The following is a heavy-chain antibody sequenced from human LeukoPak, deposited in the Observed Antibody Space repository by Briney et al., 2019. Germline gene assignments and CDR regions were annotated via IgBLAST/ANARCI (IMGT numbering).Heavy chain of an antibody. CDR1: GFTVSSNY. Sequence: GSLRLSCAASGFTVSSNYMSWVRQAPGKGLEWVSVIYSGGSTYYADSVKGRFTISRDSSKNTLYLQMNSLRAEDTAVYYCAGGYYDSSGYPFDYWGQGTLVTVSS. V-gene: IGHV3-53*01. CDR2: IYSGGST. D-gene: IGHD3-22*01. J-gene: IGHJ4*02. CDR3: AGGYYDSSGYPFDY.